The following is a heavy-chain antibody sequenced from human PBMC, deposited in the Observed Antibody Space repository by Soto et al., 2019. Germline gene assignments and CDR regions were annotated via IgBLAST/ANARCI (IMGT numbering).Heavy chain of an antibody. Sequence: QVQLVQSGAEVKKPGASVKVSCKASGYTFTSYAMHWVRQAPGQRLEWMGWINACNGNRKYSQKFQGRVTITRDTSARTAYMEISSLRSEDMAVYYCARDSSPSDYWGQGTLVTVSS. D-gene: IGHD6-6*01. CDR3: ARDSSPSDY. V-gene: IGHV1-3*01. J-gene: IGHJ4*02. CDR2: INACNGNR. CDR1: GYTFTSYA.